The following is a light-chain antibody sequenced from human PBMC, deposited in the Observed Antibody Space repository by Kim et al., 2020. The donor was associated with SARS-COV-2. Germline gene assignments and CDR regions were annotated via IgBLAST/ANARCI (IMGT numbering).Light chain of an antibody. CDR3: QAWDNSIGV. J-gene: IGLJ3*02. V-gene: IGLV3-1*01. CDR1: KLGNKY. Sequence: VSPGQTASISCSGDKLGNKYACWYQQKPGQSPVLVIYQDNKRPSGIPERFSGSNSGNTATLTISGTQTMDEADYYCQAWDNSIGVFGGGTQLTVL. CDR2: QDN.